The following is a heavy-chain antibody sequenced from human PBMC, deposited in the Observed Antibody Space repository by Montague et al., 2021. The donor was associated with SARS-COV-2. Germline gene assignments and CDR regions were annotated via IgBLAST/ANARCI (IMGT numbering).Heavy chain of an antibody. J-gene: IGHJ3*02. CDR3: ARGSKKISKRWLQFDDAFDI. CDR1: GGSFSGYY. V-gene: IGHV4-34*01. CDR2: INHSGST. D-gene: IGHD5-24*01. Sequence: SETLSLTCAVYGGSFSGYYWSWIRQPPGKRLEWIGEINHSGSTXXXPSXXXRVTISVDTSKDQFSLKLSSVTAADTAVYYCARGSKKISKRWLQFDDAFDIWGQGTMVTVSS.